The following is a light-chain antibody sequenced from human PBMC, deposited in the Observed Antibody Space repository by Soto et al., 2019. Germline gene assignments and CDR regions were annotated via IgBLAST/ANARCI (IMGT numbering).Light chain of an antibody. CDR1: QSVSSN. V-gene: IGKV3-15*01. CDR3: QQYNNWPPWT. J-gene: IGKJ1*01. Sequence: EIAMTQAPAALSVSPGERATRSCRASQSVSSNLAWYQQKPGQAPMLLIYGASTRATGIPARFSGSGSGTEFTLTISRLQSEDFAVDYCQQYNNWPPWTFGQGTKVEIK. CDR2: GAS.